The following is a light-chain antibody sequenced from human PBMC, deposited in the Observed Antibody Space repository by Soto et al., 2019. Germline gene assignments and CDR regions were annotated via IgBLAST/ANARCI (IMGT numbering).Light chain of an antibody. CDR2: KAS. Sequence: DIQMTQSPSTLSASVGDRVTITCRASQSISSWLAWYQQKPGKAPKLLIYKASSLESGVPSRFSGSGSGTEFTLTISSLKPDDFATYYCQQYNSYSLFGQGTK. V-gene: IGKV1-5*03. CDR3: QQYNSYSL. CDR1: QSISSW. J-gene: IGKJ1*01.